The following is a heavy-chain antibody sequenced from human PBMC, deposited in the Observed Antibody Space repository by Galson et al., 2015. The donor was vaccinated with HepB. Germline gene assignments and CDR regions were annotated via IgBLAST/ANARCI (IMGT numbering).Heavy chain of an antibody. J-gene: IGHJ4*02. V-gene: IGHV4-59*01. CDR1: GGSISSYY. CDR2: IYYSGST. D-gene: IGHD3-10*01. Sequence: LSLTCTVSGGSISSYYWRWIRQPPGKGLAWIGYIYYSGSTNYNPSLKSRVTISVDTSKNQFSLKLSSVTAADTAVYYCARDSSLVYYGSGHIDYWGQGTLVTVSS. CDR3: ARDSSLVYYGSGHIDY.